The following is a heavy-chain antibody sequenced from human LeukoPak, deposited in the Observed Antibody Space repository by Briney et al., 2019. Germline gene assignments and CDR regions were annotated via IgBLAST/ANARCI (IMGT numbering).Heavy chain of an antibody. J-gene: IGHJ4*02. CDR1: RLTFSNYT. Sequence: GWALRLSRAACRLTFSNYTMNGLGQAPAKALEWVSCISSSSCYIASSDYVKGQIPISRDNATNSQYLQMNRLRAADTDVFYCARGQWPDYWGQGTLLIVSS. V-gene: IGHV3-21*01. D-gene: IGHD6-19*01. CDR3: ARGQWPDY. CDR2: ISSSSCYI.